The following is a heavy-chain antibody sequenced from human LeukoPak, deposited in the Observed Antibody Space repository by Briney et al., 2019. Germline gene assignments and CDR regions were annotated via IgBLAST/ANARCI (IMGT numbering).Heavy chain of an antibody. V-gene: IGHV1-69*04. Sequence: SVKVSCKASGGTFSSYAISWVRQAPGQXXXXMGRIIPILGIASYAQKFQGRVTITADKSTSTAYMELSSLRSEDTAVYYCARADTAMKYYFDYWGQGTLVTVSS. D-gene: IGHD5-18*01. CDR2: IIPILGIA. CDR3: ARADTAMKYYFDY. J-gene: IGHJ4*02. CDR1: GGTFSSYA.